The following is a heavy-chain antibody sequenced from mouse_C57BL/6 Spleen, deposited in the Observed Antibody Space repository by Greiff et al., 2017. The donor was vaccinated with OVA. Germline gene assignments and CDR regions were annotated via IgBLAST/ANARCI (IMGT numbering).Heavy chain of an antibody. J-gene: IGHJ1*03. CDR1: GYSFTGYY. V-gene: IGHV1-42*01. Sequence: DVQLQESGPELVKPGASVKISCKASGYSFTGYYMNWVKQSPEKSLEWIGEINPSTGGTTYNQKFKAKATLTVDKSSSTAYMQLKSLTSEDSAVYYCARKDYFNWYFDVWGTGTTVTVSS. D-gene: IGHD1-1*01. CDR2: INPSTGGT. CDR3: ARKDYFNWYFDV.